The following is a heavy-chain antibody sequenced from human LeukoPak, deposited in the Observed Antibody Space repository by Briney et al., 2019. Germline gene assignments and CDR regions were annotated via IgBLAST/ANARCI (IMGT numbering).Heavy chain of an antibody. CDR1: GFTFSSYG. D-gene: IGHD6-19*01. Sequence: GRSLRLSCAASGFTFSSYGMHWVRQAPGKGLEWVAVIWYDGSNKYYADSVKGRFTVSRDNAKNSLYLQMNSLRAEDTAVYYCARGRSGWSPYYYYGMDVWGQGTLVTVSS. V-gene: IGHV3-33*01. J-gene: IGHJ6*02. CDR2: IWYDGSNK. CDR3: ARGRSGWSPYYYYGMDV.